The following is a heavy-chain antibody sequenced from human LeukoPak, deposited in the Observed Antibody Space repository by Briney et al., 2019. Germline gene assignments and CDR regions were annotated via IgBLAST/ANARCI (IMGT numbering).Heavy chain of an antibody. CDR2: INWNGGST. D-gene: IGHD6-19*01. J-gene: IGHJ4*02. Sequence: GGSLRLSCAASGFTFDDYGMSWVRQAPGKGLEWVSGINWNGGSTGYADSVKGRFTISRDNAKNSLYLQMNSLRAEDTAVYYCARGGYSSGWFYFGYWGQGTLVTVSS. V-gene: IGHV3-20*04. CDR3: ARGGYSSGWFYFGY. CDR1: GFTFDDYG.